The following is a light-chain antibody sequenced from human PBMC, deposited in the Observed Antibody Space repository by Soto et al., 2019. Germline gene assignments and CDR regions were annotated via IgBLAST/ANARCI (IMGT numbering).Light chain of an antibody. CDR1: SSNIGSNY. Sequence: QSVLTQPPSASGTPGQRVTISCSGSSSNIGSNYVSWYQQLPVTAPKLLIYRNNQRPSGVPDRFSGSKSGTSASLAISGLRSEDEADYYCAAWDDSLSGPVFGGGTQLTVL. CDR3: AAWDDSLSGPV. CDR2: RNN. V-gene: IGLV1-47*01. J-gene: IGLJ7*01.